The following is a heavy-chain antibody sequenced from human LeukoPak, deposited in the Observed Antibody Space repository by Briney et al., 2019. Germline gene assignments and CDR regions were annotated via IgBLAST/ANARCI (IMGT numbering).Heavy chain of an antibody. D-gene: IGHD5-24*01. CDR3: ARQKKWLQLRWYFDL. J-gene: IGHJ2*01. CDR2: IYYSGST. CDR1: GFTFSSYA. V-gene: IGHV4-39*01. Sequence: GSLRLSCAASGFTFSSYAMSWVRQPPGKGLEWIGTIYYSGSTYYNPSLKSRVTISVDTSRNQFSLTLSSVTAADTAVYYCARQKKWLQLRWYFDLWGRGTLVTVSS.